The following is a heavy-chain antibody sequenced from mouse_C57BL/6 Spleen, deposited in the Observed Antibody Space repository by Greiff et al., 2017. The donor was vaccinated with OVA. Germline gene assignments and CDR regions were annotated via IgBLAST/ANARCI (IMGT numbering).Heavy chain of an antibody. D-gene: IGHD2-3*01. CDR1: GFTFSDYG. J-gene: IGHJ2*01. V-gene: IGHV5-17*01. CDR3: AKDDGYYVTLFDY. CDR2: ISSGSSTI. Sequence: EVQLVESGGGLVKPGGSLKLSCAASGFTFSDYGMHWVRQAPEKGLEWVAYISSGSSTIYYADTVKGRFTISRDNAKNTLFLQMTSLRSEDTAMYYCAKDDGYYVTLFDYWGQGTTLTVSS.